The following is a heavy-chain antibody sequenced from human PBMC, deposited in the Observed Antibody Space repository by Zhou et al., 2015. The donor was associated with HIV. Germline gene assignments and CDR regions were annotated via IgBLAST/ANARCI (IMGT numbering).Heavy chain of an antibody. CDR3: ARDRGAARPEWRYFDL. J-gene: IGHJ2*01. Sequence: QVQLVQSGAEVQKPGSSVKVSCKASGGIFSNYLISWVRQAPGQGLEWMGGIIPIIGRANYAQDRVTITADETTRTVYMELSSLRSEDTAVYYCARDRGAARPEWRYFDLWGRGTLVTVSS. CDR2: IIPIIGRA. D-gene: IGHD6-6*01. CDR1: GGIFSNYL. V-gene: IGHV1-69*01.